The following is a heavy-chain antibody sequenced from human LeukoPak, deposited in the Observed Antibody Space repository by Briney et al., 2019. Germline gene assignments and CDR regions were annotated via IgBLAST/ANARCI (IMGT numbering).Heavy chain of an antibody. CDR3: ARGVGGLWLYGSGIDYGMDV. J-gene: IGHJ6*02. V-gene: IGHV4-4*02. Sequence: SETLSLTCAVSGGSITSSSWWSWVRQPPGKGLEWIGEIYHSGSTNYNPSLKSRVTISVDTSKNQFSLKLSSVTAADTAVYYCARGVGGLWLYGSGIDYGMDVWGQGTTVTVSS. D-gene: IGHD3-10*01. CDR1: GGSITSSSW. CDR2: IYHSGST.